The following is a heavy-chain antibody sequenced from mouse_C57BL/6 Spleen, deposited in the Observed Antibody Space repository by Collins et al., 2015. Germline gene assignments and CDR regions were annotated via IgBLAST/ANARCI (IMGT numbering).Heavy chain of an antibody. J-gene: IGHJ2*01. Sequence: QVQLQQSGPELVKPGASVKMSCKASGYTFTDYVISWVKQRTGQGLEWIGEIYPGSGSTYYNEKFKGKATLTADKSSNTAYMQLSSLTSEDSAVYFCASYYYFDYWGQDTTLTVSS. CDR1: GYTFTDYV. V-gene: IGHV1-81*01. CDR2: IYPGSGST. D-gene: IGHD2-1*01. CDR3: ASYYYFDY.